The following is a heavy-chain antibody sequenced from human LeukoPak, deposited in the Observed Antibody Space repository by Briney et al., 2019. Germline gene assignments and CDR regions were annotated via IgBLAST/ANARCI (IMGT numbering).Heavy chain of an antibody. CDR3: AKSSGYGLVDI. CDR1: GGSISSYY. V-gene: IGHV4-59*12. CDR2: IFYSGST. Sequence: SETLSLTCTVSGGSISSYYWSWIRQPPGKGLEWIGNIFYSGSTYYSPSLKSRVTISLDTSRNQFSLQLNSVTAAGTAVYYCAKSSGYGLVDIWGEGTMVTVSS. J-gene: IGHJ3*02. D-gene: IGHD3-3*01.